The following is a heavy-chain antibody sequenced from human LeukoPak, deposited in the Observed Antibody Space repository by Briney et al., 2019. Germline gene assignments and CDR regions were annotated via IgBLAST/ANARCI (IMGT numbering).Heavy chain of an antibody. Sequence: GGSLRLSCAASRFTFDDYAMHWVRQAPGKGLEWVSGISWNCGSIGYADSVKGRFTISRDNAKNPLYLQMNSLRAEDTAVYYCARIQAAAGSPFDYWGQGTLVTVSS. CDR3: ARIQAAAGSPFDY. CDR2: ISWNCGSI. J-gene: IGHJ4*02. V-gene: IGHV3-9*01. CDR1: RFTFDDYA. D-gene: IGHD6-13*01.